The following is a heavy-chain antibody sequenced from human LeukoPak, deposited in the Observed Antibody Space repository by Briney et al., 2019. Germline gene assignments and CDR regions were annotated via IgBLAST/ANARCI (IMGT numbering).Heavy chain of an antibody. CDR2: IYYSGST. Sequence: SETLSLTCTVSGGSISSYYWSWIRQPPGKGLEWIGYIYYSGSTNYNPSLKSRVTISVDTSKNQFSLKLSSVTAADTAVYYCARDPWVRGRPDLYYFDYWGQGTLVTVSS. CDR3: ARDPWVRGRPDLYYFDY. J-gene: IGHJ4*02. D-gene: IGHD3-10*01. V-gene: IGHV4-59*01. CDR1: GGSISSYY.